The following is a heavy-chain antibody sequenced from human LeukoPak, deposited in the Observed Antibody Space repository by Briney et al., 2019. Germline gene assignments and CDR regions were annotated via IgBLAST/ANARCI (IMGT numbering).Heavy chain of an antibody. Sequence: SETLSLTCTVSGGSISSYYWSWIRQPPGQGLEWIGDIYYSGSTNYNPSLKSRVTISVDTSKNQFSLKLSSVTAADTAVYYCASLYYYDFWSGYYTYMDVWGKGTTVTVSS. CDR1: GGSISSYY. CDR2: IYYSGST. CDR3: ASLYYYDFWSGYYTYMDV. V-gene: IGHV4-59*01. J-gene: IGHJ6*03. D-gene: IGHD3-3*01.